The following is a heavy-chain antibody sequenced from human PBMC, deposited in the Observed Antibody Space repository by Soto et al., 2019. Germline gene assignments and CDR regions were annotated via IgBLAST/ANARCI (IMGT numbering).Heavy chain of an antibody. CDR2: TYNRTKWYN. Sequence: QLQLQQSGPGLVKPSQTLSLTCAISGDSVSTNSATWDWIRQAPSRGLEWLGRTYNRTKWYNVYAVAVKGPTTINPDTPNNQLSLQLNAVTPDDTAVYYCARLIGNSWLDSWGQGTLVTVSS. CDR3: ARLIGNSWLDS. V-gene: IGHV6-1*01. J-gene: IGHJ5*01. CDR1: GDSVSTNSAT. D-gene: IGHD2-8*01.